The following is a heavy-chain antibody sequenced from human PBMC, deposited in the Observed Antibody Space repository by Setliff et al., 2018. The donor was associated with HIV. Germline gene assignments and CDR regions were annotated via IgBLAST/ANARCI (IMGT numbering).Heavy chain of an antibody. J-gene: IGHJ4*02. CDR3: ARKQEIEGVVTKIAFDL. CDR2: MNPNTGVS. V-gene: IGHV1-8*01. CDR1: GHTFTNVD. Sequence: ASVKVSCKASGHTFTNVDIHWLRRATGQGLEWMGWMNPNTGVSGYALKFQARVTMTRDTSISTAYMDLPRLTTDDTAIYFCARKQEIEGVVTKIAFDLWGQGTLVTVSS. D-gene: IGHD3-9*01.